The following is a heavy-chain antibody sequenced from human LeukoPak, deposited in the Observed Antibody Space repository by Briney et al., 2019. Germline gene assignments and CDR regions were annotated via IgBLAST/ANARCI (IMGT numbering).Heavy chain of an antibody. V-gene: IGHV3-23*01. CDR3: AKGQVAGPTKNRFDY. D-gene: IGHD6-19*01. CDR1: GFTFSSYA. CDR2: VSGSGDST. Sequence: PGGSLRLSCVASGFTFSSYAMSWVRQAPEKGLEWVSVVSGSGDSTYYVDSVKGRFTIARDNSKNTLYLQMNSLRAEDTAVYYCAKGQVAGPTKNRFDYWGQGTLVTVSS. J-gene: IGHJ4*02.